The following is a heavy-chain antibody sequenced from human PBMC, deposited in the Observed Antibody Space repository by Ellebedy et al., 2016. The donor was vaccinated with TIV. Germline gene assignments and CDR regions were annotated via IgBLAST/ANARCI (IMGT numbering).Heavy chain of an antibody. V-gene: IGHV2-70*17. D-gene: IGHD5-18*01. Sequence: SGPTLVKPTQTLTLTCTFSGFSLTATEMCVSWIRQPPGKALEWPARIDWDDDKFYSTSLKTRLTISKDTSKNQVVLTMTNMDPVDTATYYCALYGTAMASYYFDYWGQGTLVTVSS. CDR1: GFSLTATEMC. CDR2: IDWDDDK. CDR3: ALYGTAMASYYFDY. J-gene: IGHJ4*02.